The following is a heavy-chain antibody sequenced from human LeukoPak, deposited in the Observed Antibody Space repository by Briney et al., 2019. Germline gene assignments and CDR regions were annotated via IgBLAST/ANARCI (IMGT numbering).Heavy chain of an antibody. Sequence: PGGSLRLSCAASGFTFSSYGMHWVRQAPGKGLEWVAVIWYGGSNKYYADSVKGRFTISRDNSKNTLYLQMNSLRAEDTAVYYCAKAVEYSSSVGAFDIWGQGTMVTVSS. CDR3: AKAVEYSSSVGAFDI. CDR2: IWYGGSNK. CDR1: GFTFSSYG. D-gene: IGHD6-6*01. V-gene: IGHV3-30*02. J-gene: IGHJ3*02.